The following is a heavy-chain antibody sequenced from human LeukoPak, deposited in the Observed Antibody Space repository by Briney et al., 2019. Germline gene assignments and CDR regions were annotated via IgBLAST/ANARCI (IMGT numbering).Heavy chain of an antibody. CDR2: ISAYNGNT. V-gene: IGHV1-18*01. CDR1: GYTFINYG. J-gene: IGHJ5*02. Sequence: ASVNVSCKASGYTFINYGFNWVRQAPGQGLEWMGWISAYNGNTLYAQKFQSRVTMTTDTSTSTAYMELRSLRSDDTAVYYCARIGCSSTSCYGNSVDPWGQGTLVTVSS. CDR3: ARIGCSSTSCYGNSVDP. D-gene: IGHD2-2*01.